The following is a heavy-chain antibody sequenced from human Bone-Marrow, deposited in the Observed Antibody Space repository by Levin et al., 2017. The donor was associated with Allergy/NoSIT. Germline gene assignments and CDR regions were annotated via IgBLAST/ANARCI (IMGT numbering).Heavy chain of an antibody. J-gene: IGHJ4*02. CDR3: ARVRNDYGGLYLHS. CDR1: GAPMRTYY. CDR2: IHFSGTT. Sequence: SETLSLMCNVSGAPMRTYYWGWIRQPPGRGLEWIGYIHFSGTTGYNPSLKSRVTISMDRSKSPFSLRVTSVTAADTAVYFCARVRNDYGGLYLHSWGQGTVVTVSS. D-gene: IGHD4-23*01. V-gene: IGHV4-59*12.